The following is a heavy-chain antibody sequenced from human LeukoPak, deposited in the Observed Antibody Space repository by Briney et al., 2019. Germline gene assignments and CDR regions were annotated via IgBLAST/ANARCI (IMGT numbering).Heavy chain of an antibody. D-gene: IGHD3-9*01. CDR3: ARGDWFTWFDP. J-gene: IGHJ5*02. Sequence: SQTLSLTCTVSGGSISSGGYYWIWIRQHPGKGLEGIGYIYYSGSTYYNPSLKSRLTISVDTSKNQFSLKLSSVTAADTAVYYCARGDWFTWFDPWGQGTLVTVSS. V-gene: IGHV4-31*03. CDR1: GGSISSGGYY. CDR2: IYYSGST.